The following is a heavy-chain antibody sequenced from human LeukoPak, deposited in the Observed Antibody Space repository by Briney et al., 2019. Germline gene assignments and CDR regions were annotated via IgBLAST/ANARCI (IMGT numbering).Heavy chain of an antibody. Sequence: SETLSLTCTVSGGSISSSSYYWGWIRQPPAKGLEWIGSIYYSGSTYYNPSLKSRVTISVDTSKNQFSLKLSSVTAADTAVYYCARVRAKNRSGGSCYRSGGPRYFDLWGRGTLVTVSS. J-gene: IGHJ2*01. V-gene: IGHV4-39*01. CDR3: ARVRAKNRSGGSCYRSGGPRYFDL. D-gene: IGHD2-15*01. CDR1: GGSISSSSYY. CDR2: IYYSGST.